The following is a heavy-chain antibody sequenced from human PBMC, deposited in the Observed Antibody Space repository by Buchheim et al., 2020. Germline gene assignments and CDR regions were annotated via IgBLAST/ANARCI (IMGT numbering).Heavy chain of an antibody. J-gene: IGHJ4*02. Sequence: EVQLVESGGGLVQPGGSPRLSCAASGFTFSSYEMNWVRQAPGKGLEWVSYISSSGSTIYYADSVKGRFTISRDNAKNSLYLQMNSLRAKDTAVYYCARDGFLTDWYSSSFDYWGQGTL. CDR2: ISSSGSTI. CDR3: ARDGFLTDWYSSSFDY. D-gene: IGHD6-6*01. CDR1: GFTFSSYE. V-gene: IGHV3-48*03.